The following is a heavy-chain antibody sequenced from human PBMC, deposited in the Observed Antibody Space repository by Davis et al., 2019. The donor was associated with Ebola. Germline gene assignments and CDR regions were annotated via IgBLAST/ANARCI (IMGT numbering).Heavy chain of an antibody. CDR2: ISSSSSTI. D-gene: IGHD3-22*01. Sequence: SCKASGGTFSSYSMNWVRQAPGKGLEWVSYISSSSSTIYYADSVKGRFTISRDNSKNTLYLQMNSLRAEDTAVYYCAKDGSGITMIGYYFDYWGQGTLVTVSS. J-gene: IGHJ4*02. V-gene: IGHV3-48*01. CDR3: AKDGSGITMIGYYFDY. CDR1: GGTFSSYS.